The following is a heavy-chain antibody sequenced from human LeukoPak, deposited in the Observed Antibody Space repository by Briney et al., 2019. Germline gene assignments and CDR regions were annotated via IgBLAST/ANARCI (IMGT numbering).Heavy chain of an antibody. CDR2: VYYSGNT. Sequence: SETLSLTCTVSGGSISSYYWSWIRQPPGRGLEWIGYVYYSGNTNYNPSLKSRVTISIDTSKNQFSLKLSSVTAADTAVYYCARDCSSTSCGFDYWGQGTLVTVSS. D-gene: IGHD2-2*01. CDR1: GGSISSYY. J-gene: IGHJ4*02. CDR3: ARDCSSTSCGFDY. V-gene: IGHV4-59*01.